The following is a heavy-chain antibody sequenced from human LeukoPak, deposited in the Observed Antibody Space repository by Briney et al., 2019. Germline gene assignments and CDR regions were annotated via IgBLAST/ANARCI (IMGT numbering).Heavy chain of an antibody. CDR2: ISISSSPI. V-gene: IGHV3-48*04. CDR3: ARDGGSGWRPDY. D-gene: IGHD6-19*01. J-gene: IGHJ4*02. CDR1: GFSFSSYS. Sequence: GGSLRLSCAASGFSFSSYSMNWVRQAPGKGLEWVSYISISSSPIYYADSVKGRFTVSRDNARNLLYLQMNSLRADDTAVYYCARDGGSGWRPDYWGQGTLVTVSS.